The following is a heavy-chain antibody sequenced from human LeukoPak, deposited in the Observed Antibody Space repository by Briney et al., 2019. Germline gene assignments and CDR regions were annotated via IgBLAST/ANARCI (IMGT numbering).Heavy chain of an antibody. D-gene: IGHD6-6*01. V-gene: IGHV4-59*01. J-gene: IGHJ6*02. CDR2: IYYSGST. CDR1: GGSISSYY. CDR3: ARERTSIAARPDKNYYYHGMDV. Sequence: SETLSLTCTVSGGSISSYYWSWIRQPPGKGLEWIGCIYYSGSTNYNPPLKSRVTISVDTSKNQVSLKLRSVTAADTAVYYCARERTSIAARPDKNYYYHGMDVWGQGTTVTVSS.